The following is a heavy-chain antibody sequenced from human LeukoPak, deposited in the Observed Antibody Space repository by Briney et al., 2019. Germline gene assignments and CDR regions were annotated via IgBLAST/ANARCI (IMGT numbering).Heavy chain of an antibody. Sequence: ASVKVSCKASGYTFTGYYMHWVRQAPGQGLEWMGWINPNSGGTNYAQKFQGRVTMTRDTSISTAYMELSRLRSGDTAVYYCARVWGSSGWYYFDYWGQGTLVTVSS. CDR2: INPNSGGT. CDR1: GYTFTGYY. CDR3: ARVWGSSGWYYFDY. D-gene: IGHD6-19*01. V-gene: IGHV1-2*02. J-gene: IGHJ4*02.